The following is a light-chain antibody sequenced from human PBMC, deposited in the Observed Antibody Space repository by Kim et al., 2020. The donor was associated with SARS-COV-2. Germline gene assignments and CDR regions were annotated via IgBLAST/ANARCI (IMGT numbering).Light chain of an antibody. Sequence: QSALTQPPSVSGSPGQSVTISCTGTSSDVGGYNRVSWYQQPPGTVPKLMIYEVSNRPSGVPDRFSGSKSGNTASLTISGLQAEDEADYYCSSHTSSSTVIFGGGTQLTVL. J-gene: IGLJ2*01. CDR3: SSHTSSSTVI. CDR2: EVS. CDR1: SSDVGGYNR. V-gene: IGLV2-18*02.